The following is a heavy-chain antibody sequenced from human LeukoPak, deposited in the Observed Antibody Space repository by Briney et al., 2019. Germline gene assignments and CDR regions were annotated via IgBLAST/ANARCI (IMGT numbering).Heavy chain of an antibody. D-gene: IGHD2-21*01. CDR3: ARAGGLAYCGGDCYLAS. V-gene: IGHV3-20*04. Sequence: LPGGSLRLSCAASGFTFDGYGMNWVRQAPGKGLEWVSGINWNGGSTGYADSVKGRFTISRDNAKNSPYLQMNSLRAEDTAFYYCARAGGLAYCGGDCYLASWGQGTLVTVSS. J-gene: IGHJ5*02. CDR2: INWNGGST. CDR1: GFTFDGYG.